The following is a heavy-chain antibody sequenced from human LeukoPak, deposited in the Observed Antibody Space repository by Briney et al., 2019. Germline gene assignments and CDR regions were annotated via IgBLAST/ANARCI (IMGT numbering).Heavy chain of an antibody. CDR2: IQTDGST. Sequence: GGSLTLSCAASGFTFTNFWMNWVRQTLGKGLMWVSRIQTDGSTRYAESVKGRFTISRDNAKNTVYLQMNTLSAEDTAIYYCARGLHWNDFNWFDSWGQGTLVTVSS. CDR3: ARGLHWNDFNWFDS. D-gene: IGHD1-1*01. CDR1: GFTFTNFW. V-gene: IGHV3-74*01. J-gene: IGHJ5*01.